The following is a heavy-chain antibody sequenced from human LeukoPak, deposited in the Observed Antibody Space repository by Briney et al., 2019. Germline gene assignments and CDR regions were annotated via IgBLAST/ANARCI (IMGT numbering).Heavy chain of an antibody. J-gene: IGHJ4*02. CDR2: ISTSSSTI. Sequence: GGSLRLSCAASGFTFSTYSMNWVRQAPGKGLEWVSYISTSSSTIYYADSVKGRFTISRDNAKNSLYLQMNSLRAEDTAVYYCASKKVVPATPFDYWGQGTLVTVSS. V-gene: IGHV3-48*04. CDR1: GFTFSTYS. CDR3: ASKKVVPATPFDY. D-gene: IGHD2-15*01.